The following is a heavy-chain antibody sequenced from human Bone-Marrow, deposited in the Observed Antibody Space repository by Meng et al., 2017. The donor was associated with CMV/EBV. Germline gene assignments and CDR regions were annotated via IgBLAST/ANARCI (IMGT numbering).Heavy chain of an antibody. V-gene: IGHV3-23*01. Sequence: GGSLRLSCAASGFTFSSYAMSWVRQAPGKGLEWVSAISGSGGSTYYADSVKGRFTISRDNSKNTVYLQMNSLRPEETAIYYCAKDLLLFGGANAYFDYWGQGTLVTGSS. D-gene: IGHD3-16*01. CDR3: AKDLLLFGGANAYFDY. CDR2: ISGSGGST. CDR1: GFTFSSYA. J-gene: IGHJ4*02.